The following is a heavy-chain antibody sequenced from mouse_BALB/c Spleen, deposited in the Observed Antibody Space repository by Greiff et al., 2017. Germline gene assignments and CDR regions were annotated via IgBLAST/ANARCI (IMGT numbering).Heavy chain of an antibody. D-gene: IGHD2-14*01. CDR1: GYTFTSYW. V-gene: IGHV1-7*01. Sequence: VKLQESGAELAKPGASVKMSCKASGYTFTSYWMHWVKQRPGQGLEWIGYINPSTGYTEYNQKFKDKATLTADKSSSTAYMQLSSLTSEDSAVYYCARGAYRYEGYAMDYWGQGTSVTVSS. CDR3: ARGAYRYEGYAMDY. CDR2: INPSTGYT. J-gene: IGHJ4*01.